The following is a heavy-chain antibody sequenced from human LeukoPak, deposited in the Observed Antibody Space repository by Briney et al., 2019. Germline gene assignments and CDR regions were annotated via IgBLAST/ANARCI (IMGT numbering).Heavy chain of an antibody. D-gene: IGHD3-10*01. CDR1: GFTFNNYA. J-gene: IGHJ4*02. Sequence: GGSLRLSCAASGFTFNNYALSWVRQAPGKGLEWVAAISINGDGTYHADSVKGRFTISRYNYRNTLYLQMNSLRSEDTALYYCAKDLLFPRFGSDSWRQGTLVTVSS. CDR3: AKDLLFPRFGSDS. V-gene: IGHV3-23*01. CDR2: ISINGDGT.